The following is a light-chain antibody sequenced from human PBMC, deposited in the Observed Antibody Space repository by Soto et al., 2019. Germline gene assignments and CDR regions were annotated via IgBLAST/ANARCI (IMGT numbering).Light chain of an antibody. CDR1: QSVSSSY. CDR2: GGS. V-gene: IGKV3D-15*01. CDR3: QQYNNWPRT. J-gene: IGKJ1*01. Sequence: EIVLTQSPGTLSLSPGEIATLSCRASQSVSSSYLAWYQQKPGQAPRLLIYGGSSRATGIPARFSGSGSGTEFTLTISSLQSEDFAVYYCQQYNNWPRTFGQGTKVDIK.